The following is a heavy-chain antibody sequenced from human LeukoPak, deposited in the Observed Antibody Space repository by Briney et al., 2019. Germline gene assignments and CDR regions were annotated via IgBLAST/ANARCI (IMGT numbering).Heavy chain of an antibody. CDR2: MSPNSGNT. Sequence: ASVKVSCKASGYTFTSYDINWVRQASGQGLEWMGWMSPNSGNTGYAQKFQGRVTMTRSTSLRTAYMELSSLNSEDTAVYYCTRGPPNWGYDYWGQGIQVTVSS. CDR3: TRGPPNWGYDY. CDR1: GYTFTSYD. V-gene: IGHV1-8*01. J-gene: IGHJ4*02. D-gene: IGHD7-27*01.